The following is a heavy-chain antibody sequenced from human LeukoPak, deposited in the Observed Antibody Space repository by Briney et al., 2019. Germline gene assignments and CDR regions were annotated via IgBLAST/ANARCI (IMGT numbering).Heavy chain of an antibody. CDR3: VSCSTSCYGWIDY. V-gene: IGHV3-48*01. Sequence: PGGSLRLSCAASGFTFSSYSMNWVRQAPGKGLGWVSYIGGRITDTVYYADSVKGRFTISRDVAKHSVYLQMNSLRPEDTALYYCVSCSTSCYGWIDYWGQGTLVTVSS. CDR2: IGGRITDTV. CDR1: GFTFSSYS. J-gene: IGHJ4*02. D-gene: IGHD2-2*01.